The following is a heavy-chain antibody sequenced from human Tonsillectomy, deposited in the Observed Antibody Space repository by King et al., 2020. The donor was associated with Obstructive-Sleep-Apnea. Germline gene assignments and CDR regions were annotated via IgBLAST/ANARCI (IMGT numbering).Heavy chain of an antibody. D-gene: IGHD2-8*01. V-gene: IGHV6-1*01. Sequence: VQLPQSGPGLVKPSQTLSLTCAISGDSVSSNSVAWNWIRQSPSRDLEWLGRTYYRSRWYNDYAESVKSRITINPDTSKNQFSLQLNSVTPEDTAVYYCARARLHINGVYLGVRNWFDPWGQGTLVTVSS. CDR2: TYYRSRWYN. CDR1: GDSVSSNSVA. CDR3: ARARLHINGVYLGVRNWFDP. J-gene: IGHJ5*02.